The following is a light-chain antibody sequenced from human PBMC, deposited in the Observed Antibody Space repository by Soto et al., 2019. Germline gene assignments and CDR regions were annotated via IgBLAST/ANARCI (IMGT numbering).Light chain of an antibody. CDR2: AAS. J-gene: IGKJ2*01. CDR3: QQYYSYPQT. Sequence: IQMTQSPSTLSGSVGDRVTITCRASQGISSYLAWYQQKPGKAPKLLIYAASTLQSGVPSRFSGSGSGTDFTLTISCLQSEDFATYYCQQYYSYPQTFGQGTKLEIK. CDR1: QGISSY. V-gene: IGKV1-8*01.